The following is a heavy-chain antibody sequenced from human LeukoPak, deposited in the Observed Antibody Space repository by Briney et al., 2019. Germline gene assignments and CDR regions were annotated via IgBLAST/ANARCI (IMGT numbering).Heavy chain of an antibody. CDR2: ISGSGGST. Sequence: PGGSLRLSCAASGFTFTSYAMSWARQAPGKGLEWVSAISGSGGSTYYADSVKGQFTISRDNSKSTLFLQMNSLRAEDTAVYYCAKDPRVGSRVATPCHWGQGTLVTVSS. CDR1: GFTFTSYA. J-gene: IGHJ4*02. V-gene: IGHV3-23*01. CDR3: AKDPRVGSRVATPCH. D-gene: IGHD5-24*01.